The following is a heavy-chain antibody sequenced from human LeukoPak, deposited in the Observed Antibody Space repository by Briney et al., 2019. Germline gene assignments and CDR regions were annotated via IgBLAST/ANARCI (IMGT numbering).Heavy chain of an antibody. J-gene: IGHJ4*02. CDR3: ARGTMVRGDYFDY. Sequence: GGTLRLSCAASGFTFSSYGMSWVRQAPGKGLEWVSAISGTGGTTYYADSVKGRFTISRDNAKNSLYLQMNSLRAEDTAVYYCARGTMVRGDYFDYWGQGTLVTVSS. CDR2: ISGTGGTT. CDR1: GFTFSSYG. V-gene: IGHV3-23*01. D-gene: IGHD3-10*01.